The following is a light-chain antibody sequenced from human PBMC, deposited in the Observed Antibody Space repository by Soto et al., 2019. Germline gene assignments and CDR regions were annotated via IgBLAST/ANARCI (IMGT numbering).Light chain of an antibody. CDR2: GAS. J-gene: IGKJ1*01. CDR1: QSVSSSY. Sequence: EIVLTQSPGTLSLSPGERATLSCRASQSVSSSYLAWYQQKPGQAPRLLIYGASSRATGIPDRFSGSGSGTDFTLTISRLEPEYLAVYYGQQYGSSPKTFGQGTKVEIK. V-gene: IGKV3-20*01. CDR3: QQYGSSPKT.